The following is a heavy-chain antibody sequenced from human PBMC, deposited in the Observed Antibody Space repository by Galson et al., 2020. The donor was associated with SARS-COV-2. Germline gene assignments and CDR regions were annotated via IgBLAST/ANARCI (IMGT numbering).Heavy chain of an antibody. V-gene: IGHV4-4*07. CDR2: IYTSWST. CDR3: AREKGFYDFWCGYYYFDY. Sequence: SETLSLTCTVSGVSIISYHLSSIRPPAGKGLDWIGRIYTSWSTNYNASLKSRVTMSVDTSKNQFPLKLSSVTAADTAVYYCAREKGFYDFWCGYYYFDYWGKGTLVTVSS. CDR1: GVSIISYH. J-gene: IGHJ4*02. D-gene: IGHD3-3*01.